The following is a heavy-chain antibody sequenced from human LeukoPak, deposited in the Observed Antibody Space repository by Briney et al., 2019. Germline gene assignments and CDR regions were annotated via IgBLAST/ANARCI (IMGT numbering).Heavy chain of an antibody. D-gene: IGHD4-17*01. J-gene: IGHJ3*02. CDR1: GYSFTNYW. V-gene: IGHV5-51*01. CDR3: ARGRVRATVSPRSFDI. Sequence: GESLKISCKGSGYSFTNYWIGWVRQMPGKGLEWMGIIYPGDSDTRYSPSFQGQVTISADKSISTAYLQWSSLKASDTAMYYCARGRVRATVSPRSFDIWGQGTMVTVSS. CDR2: IYPGDSDT.